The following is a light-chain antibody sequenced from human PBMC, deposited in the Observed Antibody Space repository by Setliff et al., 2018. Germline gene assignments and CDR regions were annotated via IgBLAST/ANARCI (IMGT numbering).Light chain of an antibody. J-gene: IGLJ1*01. CDR2: DVT. Sequence: QSVLTQPASVSGSPGQSITISCTGTSSDVGGYNYVSWYQQHPGKAPKLMIYDVTNRPSGISNRFSGSKSDNTASLTISGLQAEDEADYYCSSYTSLSTRVFGTGTKVTVL. V-gene: IGLV2-14*03. CDR3: SSYTSLSTRV. CDR1: SSDVGGYNY.